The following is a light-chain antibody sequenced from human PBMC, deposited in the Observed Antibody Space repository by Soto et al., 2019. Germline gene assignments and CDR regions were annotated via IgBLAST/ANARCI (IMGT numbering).Light chain of an antibody. CDR1: QSISSW. CDR2: KAS. J-gene: IGKJ5*01. Sequence: DIQMTQSPSTLSASVGDRVTITCRASQSISSWLAWYQQKPGKAPKLLIYKASSLESGVPSRFSGSGSGTEFTLTISSLQSEDFVVYYCQQYNSWPPITFGQGTRLEI. CDR3: QQYNSWPPIT. V-gene: IGKV1-5*03.